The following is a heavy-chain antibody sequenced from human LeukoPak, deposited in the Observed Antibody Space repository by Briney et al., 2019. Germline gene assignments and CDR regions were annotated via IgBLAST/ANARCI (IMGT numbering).Heavy chain of an antibody. CDR1: GFTFNSYS. Sequence: KSGGSLRISCAASGFTFNSYSMNWVRQAPGKGLEWVSSISSSRSYIYYADSVKGRFTISRDNAKNSLYLQVNSLRAEDTAVYYCASVVNCYGSGSYYKSYYYYGMDVWGQGTTVTVSS. J-gene: IGHJ6*02. CDR3: ASVVNCYGSGSYYKSYYYYGMDV. D-gene: IGHD3-10*01. CDR2: ISSSRSYI. V-gene: IGHV3-21*01.